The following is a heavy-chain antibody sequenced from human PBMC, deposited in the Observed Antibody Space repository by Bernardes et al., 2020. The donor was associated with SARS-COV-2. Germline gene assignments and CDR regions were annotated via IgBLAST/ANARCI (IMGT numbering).Heavy chain of an antibody. J-gene: IGHJ5*02. CDR2: IWYDGSNK. Sequence: GGSLRLSCAASGFTFSSYGMHWVRQAPGKGLEWVAVIWYDGSNKYYADSVKGRFTISRDNSKNTLYLQMNSLRAEDTAVYYCARDPGVVVIANWFDPWGQGTLVNGSS. CDR3: ARDPGVVVIANWFDP. V-gene: IGHV3-33*01. CDR1: GFTFSSYG. D-gene: IGHD3-22*01.